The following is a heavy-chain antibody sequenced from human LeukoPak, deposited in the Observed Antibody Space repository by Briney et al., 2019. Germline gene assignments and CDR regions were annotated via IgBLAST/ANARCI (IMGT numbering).Heavy chain of an antibody. Sequence: PGGSLRLSCAASGFTFSTYSMNWVRQAPGKGLEWVSAISGGGGSTHYADSVKGRFTISRDNSKNTLFLQMSSLRADDTAIYYCAKHYDISGYYPYWGQGTLVTVSS. V-gene: IGHV3-23*01. CDR2: ISGGGGST. D-gene: IGHD3-22*01. CDR1: GFTFSTYS. CDR3: AKHYDISGYYPY. J-gene: IGHJ4*02.